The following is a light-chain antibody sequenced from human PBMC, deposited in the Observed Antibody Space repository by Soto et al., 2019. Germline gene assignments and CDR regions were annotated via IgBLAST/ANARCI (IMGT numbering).Light chain of an antibody. V-gene: IGKV1-39*01. CDR1: RIIVTY. CDR2: GAF. J-gene: IGKJ4*01. CDR3: QQGYSFPGT. Sequence: DVQLTQSPSSLAASIGDRVTITCRSSRIIVTYLNWYQKREGTAPKLLIFGAFNLQNGVPPRFSRTQVGPEFTLTINNLQPEDSATYFCQQGYSFPGTFGGGTKVDIK.